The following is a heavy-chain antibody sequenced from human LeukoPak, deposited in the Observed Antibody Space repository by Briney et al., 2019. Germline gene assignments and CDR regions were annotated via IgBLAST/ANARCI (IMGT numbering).Heavy chain of an antibody. J-gene: IGHJ6*03. CDR2: ISSSGSTI. Sequence: GGSLRLSCAASGFTFSSYEMNWVRQAPGKGLEWVSYISSSGSTIYYADSVKGRFTISRDNAKNSLYLQMNSLRAEDTAVYYCARENGDYGGYYYYMDVWGKGTTVTISS. D-gene: IGHD4-17*01. V-gene: IGHV3-48*03. CDR1: GFTFSSYE. CDR3: ARENGDYGGYYYYMDV.